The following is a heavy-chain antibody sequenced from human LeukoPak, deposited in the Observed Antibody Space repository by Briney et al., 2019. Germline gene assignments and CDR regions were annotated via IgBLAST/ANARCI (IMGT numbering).Heavy chain of an antibody. D-gene: IGHD1-26*01. J-gene: IGHJ6*03. CDR2: INWNGGST. CDR3: AKGGGAYYYYYMDV. Sequence: PGGSLRLSCAASGFTFDDYGMSWVRQAPGKGLEWVSGINWNGGSTGYADSVKGRFTISRDNAKNSLYLQMNSLRAEDTAVYYCAKGGGAYYYYYMDVWGKGTTVTVSS. V-gene: IGHV3-20*04. CDR1: GFTFDDYG.